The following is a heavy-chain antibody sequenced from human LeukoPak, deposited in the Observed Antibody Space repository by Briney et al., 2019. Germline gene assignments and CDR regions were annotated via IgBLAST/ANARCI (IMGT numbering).Heavy chain of an antibody. CDR3: ARLGSATVTTGYWYFDL. D-gene: IGHD4-17*01. J-gene: IGHJ2*01. Sequence: PSETLSLTCTVSGGSIGSYYWSWIRQPPGKGLEWIGYIYYSGSTNYNPSLKSRVTISVDTSKNQFSLKLSSVTAADTAVYYCARLGSATVTTGYWYFDLWGRGTLVTVSS. CDR2: IYYSGST. CDR1: GGSIGSYY. V-gene: IGHV4-59*08.